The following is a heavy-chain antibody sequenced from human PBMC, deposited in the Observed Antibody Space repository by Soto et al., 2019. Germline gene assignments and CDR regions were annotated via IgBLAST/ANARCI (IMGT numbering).Heavy chain of an antibody. CDR3: ARHGTFGVYYYYGMDV. V-gene: IGHV5-51*01. CDR1: GYSFTSYG. J-gene: IGHJ6*02. CDR2: IYPGDSDT. Sequence: PGESLKISCKGSGYSFTSYGIGWVRQMPGKGLEWMGIIYPGDSDTRYSPSFQGQVTISADKSISTAYLQWSSLKASDTAMYYCARHGTFGVYYYYGMDVWGQGTTVTVSS. D-gene: IGHD3-3*01.